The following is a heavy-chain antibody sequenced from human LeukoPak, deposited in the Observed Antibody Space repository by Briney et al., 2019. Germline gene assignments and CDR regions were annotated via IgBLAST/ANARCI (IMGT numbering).Heavy chain of an antibody. V-gene: IGHV5-10-1*01. CDR2: IDPSDSYT. J-gene: IGHJ3*02. Sequence: GESLKISRKGSGYSFTSYWISWVRQMPGKGLEWMGRIDPSDSYTNYSPSFQGHVTISADKSISTAYLQWSSLKASDTAMYYCARQTTVTTAEAFDIWGQGTMVTVSS. D-gene: IGHD4-17*01. CDR3: ARQTTVTTAEAFDI. CDR1: GYSFTSYW.